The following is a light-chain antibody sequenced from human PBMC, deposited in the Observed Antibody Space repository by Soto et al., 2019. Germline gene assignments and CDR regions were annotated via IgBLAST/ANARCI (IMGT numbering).Light chain of an antibody. CDR1: QSVLYSSNNQNY. J-gene: IGKJ1*01. Sequence: DIVMTQSPDSLAVSLGERATINCKSSQSVLYSSNNQNYLAWFQQKPGQPPKLLIYWASTRESGVPDRFSGSGSGTDFTLTISSLQAEDVAVYYCQQYLNRLRTFGKGTKVEIK. CDR2: WAS. V-gene: IGKV4-1*01. CDR3: QQYLNRLRT.